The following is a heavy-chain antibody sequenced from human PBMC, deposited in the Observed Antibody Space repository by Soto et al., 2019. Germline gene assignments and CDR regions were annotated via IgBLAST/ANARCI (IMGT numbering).Heavy chain of an antibody. V-gene: IGHV3-30*18. CDR2: ISYDGSNK. CDR1: GFTFSSYG. J-gene: IGHJ4*02. CDR3: AKDRGYDYVWGSYRYTYYFDY. D-gene: IGHD3-16*02. Sequence: GSLRLSCVASGFTFSSYGMHWVRQAPGKGLEWVAVISYDGSNKYYADSVKGRFTISRDNSKNTLYLQMNSLRAEDTAVYYCAKDRGYDYVWGSYRYTYYFDYWGQGTLVTVSS.